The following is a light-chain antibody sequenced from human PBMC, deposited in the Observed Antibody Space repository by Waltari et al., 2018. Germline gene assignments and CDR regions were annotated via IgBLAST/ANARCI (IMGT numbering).Light chain of an antibody. J-gene: IGKJ4*01. CDR1: QSVRTY. V-gene: IGKV3-11*01. Sequence: DIVLTPSPATLSLSPGERATLSCSASQSVRTYLAWYQHRPRQAPRLLIYDASNRATDVPARFSGSGSGTDFTLTINSLQPEDFAVYYCQERSNWPGGAFGGGTKVEIK. CDR3: QERSNWPGGA. CDR2: DAS.